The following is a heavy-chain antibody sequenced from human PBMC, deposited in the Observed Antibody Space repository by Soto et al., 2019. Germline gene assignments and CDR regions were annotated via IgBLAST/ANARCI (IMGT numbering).Heavy chain of an antibody. CDR3: ARETGYCSGGSCTRYVDY. D-gene: IGHD2-15*01. V-gene: IGHV4-31*03. CDR2: IYYSGST. J-gene: IGHJ4*02. CDR1: GGSISSGGYY. Sequence: QVQLQESGPGLVKPSQTLSLTCTVSGGSISSGGYYWSWIRQHPGKGLEWIGYIYYSGSTYYNPSLKSRVTISVDTSKNQFSLKLSSVTAADTAVYYWARETGYCSGGSCTRYVDYWGQGTLVTVSS.